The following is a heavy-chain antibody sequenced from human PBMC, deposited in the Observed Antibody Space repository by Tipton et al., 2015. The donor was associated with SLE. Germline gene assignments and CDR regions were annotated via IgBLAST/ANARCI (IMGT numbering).Heavy chain of an antibody. Sequence: LRLSCTVSGGSISSHYWSWIRQPPGKGLEWIGYIYYSGSTNYNPSPKSRVTISVDTSKNQFSLKLSSVTAADTAVYYCARGVYDYIWGSYRRVAIDIWGQGTKVTVSS. CDR2: IYYSGST. CDR3: ARGVYDYIWGSYRRVAIDI. V-gene: IGHV4-59*11. CDR1: GGSISSHY. D-gene: IGHD3-16*02. J-gene: IGHJ4*02.